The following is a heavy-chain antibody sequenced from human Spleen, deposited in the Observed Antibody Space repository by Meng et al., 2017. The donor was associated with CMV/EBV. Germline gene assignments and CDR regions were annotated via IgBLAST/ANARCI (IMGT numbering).Heavy chain of an antibody. CDR1: FTFSSYS. J-gene: IGHJ4*02. Sequence: FTFSSYSMNWVRQAPGKGLEWVSVIYSGGSSTYYADSVKGRFTISRDNSKNTLYLQMNSLRAEDTAVYYCAKGYLGYCSSTSCPWRYWGQGTLVTVSS. CDR3: AKGYLGYCSSTSCPWRY. D-gene: IGHD2-2*01. CDR2: IYSGGSST. V-gene: IGHV3-23*03.